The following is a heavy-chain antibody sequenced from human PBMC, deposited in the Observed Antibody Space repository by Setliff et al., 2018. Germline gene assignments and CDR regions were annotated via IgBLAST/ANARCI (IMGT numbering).Heavy chain of an antibody. V-gene: IGHV4-34*01. CDR2: INHSGIT. J-gene: IGHJ1*01. D-gene: IGHD2-15*01. CDR1: GGSFSGYY. Sequence: SETLSLTCAVFGGSFSGYYWTWIRQSPGKGLEWIGEINHSGITNYSPSLKSRVTISTDTSKNQSSLKLTSVTAADTAVYFCARGPAAATPYFQHWAQGTLVTVPQ. CDR3: ARGPAAATPYFQH.